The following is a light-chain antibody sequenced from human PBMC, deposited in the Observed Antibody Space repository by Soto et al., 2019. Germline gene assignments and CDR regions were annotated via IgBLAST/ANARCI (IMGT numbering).Light chain of an antibody. Sequence: QSALTQPPSVSGSPGQSVTISCTGTSSDLASYNRVSWYQRPPGTGPKLLLYEVSHRPSVIPDRFSGSNSGNTASLTISGLQAEDEAEYYCRLYTTASTYVFGSGTKLTVL. CDR1: SSDLASYNR. J-gene: IGLJ1*01. V-gene: IGLV2-18*01. CDR3: RLYTTASTYV. CDR2: EVS.